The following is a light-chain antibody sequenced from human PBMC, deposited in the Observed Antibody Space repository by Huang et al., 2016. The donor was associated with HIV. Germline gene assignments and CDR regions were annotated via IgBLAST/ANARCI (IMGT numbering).Light chain of an antibody. Sequence: DIQMTQSPSSLSASVGARVTITCRASQVIDDYLAWYQQKPGRVPSLLIYGASILQSGVASRFSGSGSGKNFTLTIASLQPDDVASYYCQKYNSVPRTFGQGTKVEI. J-gene: IGKJ1*01. CDR3: QKYNSVPRT. CDR2: GAS. V-gene: IGKV1-27*01. CDR1: QVIDDY.